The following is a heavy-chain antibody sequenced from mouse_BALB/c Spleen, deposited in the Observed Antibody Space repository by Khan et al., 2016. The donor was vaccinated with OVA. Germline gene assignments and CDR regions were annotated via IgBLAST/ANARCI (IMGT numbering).Heavy chain of an antibody. CDR3: ARSGTITTVVATDFDY. Sequence: EVQLVESGPGLVKPSQSLSLTCTVTGYSITSDYAWNWIRQFPGNKLEWMGYIKYSGSTSYNPSLKSRISITRDTSQNQFFLQLNSVTTEDTATYSCARSGTITTVVATDFDYWGQGTTLTVSS. D-gene: IGHD1-1*01. J-gene: IGHJ2*01. CDR1: GYSITSDYA. CDR2: IKYSGST. V-gene: IGHV3-2*02.